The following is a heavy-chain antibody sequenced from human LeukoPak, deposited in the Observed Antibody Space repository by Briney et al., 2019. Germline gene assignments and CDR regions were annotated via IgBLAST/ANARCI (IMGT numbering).Heavy chain of an antibody. CDR1: GGSLSGYY. D-gene: IGHD2-15*01. Sequence: SETLSLTCAVYGGSLSGYYWSWIRQPPGKGLQWIGEINHCGSIKNNASLKSRVTISIDTSKNQFSLKLSSVTAADTAVYYCARGLSRLPPGGYWGQGTLVTVSS. V-gene: IGHV4-34*01. J-gene: IGHJ4*02. CDR3: ARGLSRLPPGGY. CDR2: INHCGSI.